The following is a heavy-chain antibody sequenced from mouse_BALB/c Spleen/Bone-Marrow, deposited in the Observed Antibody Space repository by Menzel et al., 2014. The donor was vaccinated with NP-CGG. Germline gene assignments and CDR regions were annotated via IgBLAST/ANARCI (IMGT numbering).Heavy chain of an antibody. D-gene: IGHD1-1*01. CDR1: GFTFTDYY. V-gene: IGHV7-3*02. CDR2: IRNKANGYTT. J-gene: IGHJ1*01. CDR3: ARDRNYDINWYFDV. Sequence: DVKLVESGGGLVQPGGPLRLSCATSGFTFTDYYMSWVRQPPGKALEWLGFIRNKANGYTTEYSASVKGRFTISRDNSQSILYLQMNILRTEDSATYYCARDRNYDINWYFDVWGAGTTVTVSS.